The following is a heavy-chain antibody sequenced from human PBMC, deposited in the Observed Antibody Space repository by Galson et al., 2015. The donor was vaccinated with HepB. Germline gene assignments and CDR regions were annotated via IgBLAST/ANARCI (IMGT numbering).Heavy chain of an antibody. V-gene: IGHV4-59*01. CDR1: GGSIRSYY. D-gene: IGHD6-13*01. J-gene: IGHJ6*02. CDR3: ARTVEITAAAGTGRYYYYGLDV. CDR2: INYSGST. Sequence: LSLTCSVSGGSIRSYYWSWIRQPPGKGLEWIGYINYSGSTNYNPSLKSRVTISVDTSKNQFSLKLSSVTAADTAVYYCARTVEITAAAGTGRYYYYGLDVWGQGTTVTVSS.